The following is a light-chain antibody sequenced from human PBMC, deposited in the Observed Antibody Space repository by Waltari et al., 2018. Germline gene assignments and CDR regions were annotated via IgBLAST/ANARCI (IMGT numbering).Light chain of an antibody. Sequence: QSALPQHASVSGSPGQSITISYTGTRSDNGTYHYLSSYQQYPGKAPKLMIYDVNKRPSGVSDRFSGSKSGNTASLTISGLQAEDEADYYCCSYTRSSTYVFGTGTQVTVL. CDR3: CSYTRSSTYV. CDR2: DVN. J-gene: IGLJ1*01. CDR1: RSDNGTYHY. V-gene: IGLV2-14*01.